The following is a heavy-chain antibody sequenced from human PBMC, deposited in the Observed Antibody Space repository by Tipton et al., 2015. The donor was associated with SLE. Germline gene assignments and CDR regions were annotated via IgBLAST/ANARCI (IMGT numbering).Heavy chain of an antibody. V-gene: IGHV3-9*01. CDR3: GKDVRGYSYGPFDH. CDR2: ISWNSGSV. CDR1: GFTFDDYA. D-gene: IGHD5-18*01. Sequence: SLRLSCAASGFTFDDYAMHWVRHAPGKGLEWVSGISWNSGSVGYADSVKGRFTISRDNAKKSLYLQMNTLRAEDTASYYCGKDVRGYSYGPFDHWGQGTSVTVSS. J-gene: IGHJ4*02.